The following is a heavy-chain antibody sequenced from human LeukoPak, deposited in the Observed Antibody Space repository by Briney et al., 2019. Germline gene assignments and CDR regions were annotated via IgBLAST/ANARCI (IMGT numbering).Heavy chain of an antibody. Sequence: GGSLRLSCAASGFTFSSYSMNWVRQAPGKGLEWVSSISSSSSYIYYVDSVKGRFTISRDNAKNSLYLQMNSLRAEDTAVYYCARVPAMVSVSWFDPWGQGTLVTVSS. CDR2: ISSSSSYI. CDR1: GFTFSSYS. J-gene: IGHJ5*02. CDR3: ARVPAMVSVSWFDP. D-gene: IGHD5-18*01. V-gene: IGHV3-21*01.